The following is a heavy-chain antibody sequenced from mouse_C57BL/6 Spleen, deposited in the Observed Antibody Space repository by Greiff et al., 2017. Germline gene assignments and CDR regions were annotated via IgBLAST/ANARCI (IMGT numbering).Heavy chain of an antibody. J-gene: IGHJ4*01. Sequence: EVQRVESGGDLVKPGGSLKLSCAASGFTFSSYGMSWVRQTPDKRLEWVATISSGGSYTYYPDSVKGRFTISRDNAKNTLDLQMSSLKSEETAMYYCARQAYYYGRSVGAMDYWGQETSVTVSS. CDR2: ISSGGSYT. D-gene: IGHD1-1*01. V-gene: IGHV5-6*01. CDR3: ARQAYYYGRSVGAMDY. CDR1: GFTFSSYG.